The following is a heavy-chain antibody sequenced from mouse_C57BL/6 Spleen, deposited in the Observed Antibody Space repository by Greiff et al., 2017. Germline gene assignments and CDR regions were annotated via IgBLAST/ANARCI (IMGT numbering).Heavy chain of an antibody. V-gene: IGHV1-59*01. CDR2: IDPSDSYT. J-gene: IGHJ4*01. Sequence: VQLQQPGAELVRPGTSVKLSCKASGYTFTSYWMHWVKQRPGQGLEWIGVIDPSDSYTNYNQKFKGKATLTVDTSSSTAYMQLSSLTSEDSAVYYCARSLITTVVATDYYARDYWGQGTSVTVSS. CDR3: ARSLITTVVATDYYARDY. D-gene: IGHD1-1*01. CDR1: GYTFTSYW.